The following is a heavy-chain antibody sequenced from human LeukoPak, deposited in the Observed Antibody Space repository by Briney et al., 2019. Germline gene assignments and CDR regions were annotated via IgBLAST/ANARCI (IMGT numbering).Heavy chain of an antibody. CDR1: GFTFSSYG. V-gene: IGHV3-23*01. D-gene: IGHD5-18*01. Sequence: GGSLRLSCAASGFTFSSYGMSWVRQAPGKGLEWVSAISGSGGSTYYADSVKGRFTISRDNAKTSLYLQMNSLRAEDTAVYYCARHLSGVTGYTYGRGIDYWGQGTLVTVSS. CDR2: ISGSGGST. CDR3: ARHLSGVTGYTYGRGIDY. J-gene: IGHJ4*02.